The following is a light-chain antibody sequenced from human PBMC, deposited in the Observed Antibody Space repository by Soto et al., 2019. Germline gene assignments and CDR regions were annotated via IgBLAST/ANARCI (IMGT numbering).Light chain of an antibody. J-gene: IGKJ5*01. CDR1: QSVSRN. V-gene: IGKV3-11*01. CDR2: DTS. Sequence: EIVMTQSPATLSVSPGERATVSCRASQSVSRNLAWYQQKPGQAPRLLIYDTSIRATGIPARFSGSGSGTDFTLTISSLEPEDFAVYYCQQRNSWPPTFTFGQGTRLEI. CDR3: QQRNSWPPTFT.